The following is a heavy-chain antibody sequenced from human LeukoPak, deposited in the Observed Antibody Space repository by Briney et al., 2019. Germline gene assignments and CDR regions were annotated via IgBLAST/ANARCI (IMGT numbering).Heavy chain of an antibody. V-gene: IGHV4-4*07. Sequence: SETLSLACTVSGGSISGSYWSWIRQPAGKGLEWIGHIYTSGNTNYNPSLKSRVTMSVDTSKNRFSLKLRSVTAADTAVYYCARESAGSYFAFDIWGQGTMVSVSS. D-gene: IGHD3-10*01. J-gene: IGHJ3*02. CDR1: GGSISGSY. CDR3: ARESAGSYFAFDI. CDR2: IYTSGNT.